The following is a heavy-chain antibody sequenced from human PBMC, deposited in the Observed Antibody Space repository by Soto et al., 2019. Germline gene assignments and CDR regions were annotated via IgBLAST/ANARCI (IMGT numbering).Heavy chain of an antibody. CDR2: LYYGRSA. CDR3: ALRSMAVVPEY. J-gene: IGHJ4*02. V-gene: IGHV4-59*01. D-gene: IGHD3-22*01. Sequence: QVQLQESGPGLVKPSETLSLTCAVSGDSISSYYCMWIRQPPGKGLESIGHLYYGRSANYNPSLKSRVAFSVDAATNQCALTLSSMTAADAAVYYCALRSMAVVPEYWGQGTLVTVSS. CDR1: GDSISSYY.